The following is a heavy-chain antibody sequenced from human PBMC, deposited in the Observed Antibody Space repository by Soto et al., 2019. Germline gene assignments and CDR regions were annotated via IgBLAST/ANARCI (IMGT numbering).Heavy chain of an antibody. D-gene: IGHD4-17*01. CDR2: INHSGST. CDR1: GGSFSGYY. J-gene: IGHJ6*03. Sequence: QVQLQQWGAGLLKPSETLSLTCAVYGGSFSGYYWSWIRQPPGKGLEWIGEINHSGSTNYNPSLKSRVTISVDTSKNQCSLKLSSVTAADTAVYYCARLTTYYYYYMDVWGKGTTVTVSS. V-gene: IGHV4-34*01. CDR3: ARLTTYYYYYMDV.